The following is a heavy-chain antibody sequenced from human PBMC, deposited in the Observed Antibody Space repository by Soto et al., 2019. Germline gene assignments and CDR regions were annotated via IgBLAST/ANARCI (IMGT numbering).Heavy chain of an antibody. CDR3: ARVIGGWYYFDY. V-gene: IGHV1-3*01. Sequence: ASLKVSCKASGYTFTSYAMHWVRQAPGQRLEWMGWINAGNGNTKYSQKFQGRVTITRDTSASTAYMELSSLRSEDTAVYYCARVIGGWYYFDYWGQGTLVTVS. J-gene: IGHJ4*02. CDR2: INAGNGNT. CDR1: GYTFTSYA. D-gene: IGHD6-19*01.